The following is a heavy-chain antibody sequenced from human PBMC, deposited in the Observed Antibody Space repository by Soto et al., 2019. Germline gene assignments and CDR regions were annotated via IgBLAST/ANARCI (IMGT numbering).Heavy chain of an antibody. V-gene: IGHV1-69*13. CDR1: GGTFSSYA. D-gene: IGHD5-18*01. CDR2: IIPIFGTA. J-gene: IGHJ6*02. Sequence: SVKVSCKASGGTFSSYAISWVRQAPGQGLEWMGGIIPIFGTANYAQKFQGRVTITADESTSTAYMELSSLRSEDTAVYYCARALTPAMVLLRSYYYYGMGVWGQGTTVTVSS. CDR3: ARALTPAMVLLRSYYYYGMGV.